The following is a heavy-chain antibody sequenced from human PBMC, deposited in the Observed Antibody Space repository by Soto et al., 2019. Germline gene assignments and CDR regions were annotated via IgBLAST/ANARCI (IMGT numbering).Heavy chain of an antibody. CDR2: IYYSGST. Sequence: SETLSLTSPVSGGSISSGNYYWSWIRQHPGKGLEWIGYIYYSGSTYYNPSLKSRVTISVDTSKNQFSLKLSSVTAADTAVYYCARKATVTTCFDYWGQGTLVTVSS. CDR3: ARKATVTTCFDY. J-gene: IGHJ4*02. D-gene: IGHD4-17*01. CDR1: GGSISSGNYY. V-gene: IGHV4-31*03.